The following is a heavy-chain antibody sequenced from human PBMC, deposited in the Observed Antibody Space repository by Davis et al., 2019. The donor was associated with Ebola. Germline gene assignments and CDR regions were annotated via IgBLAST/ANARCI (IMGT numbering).Heavy chain of an antibody. Sequence: ASVKVSCKSSGYSFKTHGFSWVRQAPGQGLEWVGWISAYNGNTNYAQKFQGRVTLTTDASTSTGYMELRSLRSEDTAVYYCARWGIVTIFKDYWGQGTLVTVSS. CDR2: ISAYNGNT. CDR3: ARWGIVTIFKDY. J-gene: IGHJ4*02. CDR1: GYSFKTHG. V-gene: IGHV1-18*01. D-gene: IGHD3-3*01.